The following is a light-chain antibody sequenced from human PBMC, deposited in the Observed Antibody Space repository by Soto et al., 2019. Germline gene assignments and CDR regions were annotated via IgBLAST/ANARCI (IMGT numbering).Light chain of an antibody. J-gene: IGKJ3*01. V-gene: IGKV3-20*01. CDR2: GAS. Sequence: EIVVTQGPGTLCLSPGESATLSCRASQSVRNSYVAWYQQKPGQAPRIFSDGASSRATGSPDRFSGRGSVTEFTLTSSRLDPAAFAVYYCQQYGSATLTFGPGTNVEIK. CDR3: QQYGSATLT. CDR1: QSVRNSY.